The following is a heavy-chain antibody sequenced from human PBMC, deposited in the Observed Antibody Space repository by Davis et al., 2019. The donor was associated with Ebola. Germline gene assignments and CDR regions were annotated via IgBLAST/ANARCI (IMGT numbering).Heavy chain of an antibody. CDR2: ISSSGSA. V-gene: IGHV4-4*08. D-gene: IGHD1-26*01. CDR1: GDSISSSY. CDR3: ARQRLGGPFDF. J-gene: IGHJ4*02. Sequence: PSETLSLTCTVSGDSISSSYWSWIRQPAGKGLEWIGHISSSGSAAYNPSLQSRLTISVDTSNNQFSLNLSSLTAADTAVYYCARQRLGGPFDFWGQGTPVTVSS.